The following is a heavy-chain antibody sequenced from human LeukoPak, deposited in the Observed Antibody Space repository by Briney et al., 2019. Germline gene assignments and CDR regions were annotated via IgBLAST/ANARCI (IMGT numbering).Heavy chain of an antibody. CDR1: GFTVSSNY. V-gene: IGHV3-23*01. CDR2: ISGSGGST. J-gene: IGHJ4*02. CDR3: AKVSIAAAGKFDY. Sequence: GGSLRLSCAASGFTVSSNYMSWVRQAPGKGLEWVSAISGSGGSTYYADSVKGRFTISRDNSKNTLYLQMNSLRAEDTAVYYCAKVSIAAAGKFDYWGQGTLVTVSS. D-gene: IGHD6-13*01.